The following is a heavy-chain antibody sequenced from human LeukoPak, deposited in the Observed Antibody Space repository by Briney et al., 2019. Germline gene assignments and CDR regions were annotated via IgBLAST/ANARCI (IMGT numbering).Heavy chain of an antibody. V-gene: IGHV4-34*01. CDR2: INHSGST. CDR1: GGSFSGYY. Sequence: SETLSLTCAVYGGSFSGYYWSWIRQPLGKGLEWIGEINHSGSTNYNPSLKSRVTISVDTSKNQFSLKLSSVTAADTAVYYCARLAVVPAAMGGYYYYYMDVWGKGTTVTVSS. D-gene: IGHD2-2*01. J-gene: IGHJ6*03. CDR3: ARLAVVPAAMGGYYYYYMDV.